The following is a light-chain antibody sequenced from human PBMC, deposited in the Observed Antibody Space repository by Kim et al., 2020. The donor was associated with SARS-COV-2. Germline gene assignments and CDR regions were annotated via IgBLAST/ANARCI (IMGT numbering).Light chain of an antibody. CDR1: SIRSQY. CDR2: GEN. J-gene: IGLJ1*01. Sequence: ALRQTVRITCQGDSIRSQYASWYQQKPGQAPVLVIYGENNRPSGIPDRFSGSSSGNTASLTITGAQAEDEAEYYCNSRDGSDNSFVFATGTKVTVL. V-gene: IGLV3-19*01. CDR3: NSRDGSDNSFV.